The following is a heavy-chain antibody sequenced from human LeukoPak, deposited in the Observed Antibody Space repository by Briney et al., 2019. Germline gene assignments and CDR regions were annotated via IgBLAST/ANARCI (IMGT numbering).Heavy chain of an antibody. Sequence: SSETLSLTCTVSGGSISGSSYYWGWIRQPPGKGLEWIGSIYYSGSTYYNPSLKSRVTISVDTSKNQFSLKLNSVTATDTAVYYCARDPGSAAFDIWGQGTMVTVSS. CDR3: ARDPGSAAFDI. V-gene: IGHV4-39*02. CDR2: IYYSGST. J-gene: IGHJ3*02. CDR1: GGSISGSSYY.